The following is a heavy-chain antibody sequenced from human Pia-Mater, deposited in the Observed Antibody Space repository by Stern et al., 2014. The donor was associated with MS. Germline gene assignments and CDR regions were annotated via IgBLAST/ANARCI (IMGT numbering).Heavy chain of an antibody. Sequence: QLVQSGAEVKKPGASVNISCVTSGYPFTTYYVHWVRQAPGQGLEWMGIINTRDGATFPTRNFHDKVTVTITTSPSPVYLKLSSLKSEDTAVYYCARQRTTGHMDFDYWGQGTLVTVSS. J-gene: IGHJ4*02. CDR1: GYPFTTYY. CDR3: ARQRTTGHMDFDY. D-gene: IGHD1-1*01. V-gene: IGHV1-46*01. CDR2: INTRDGAT.